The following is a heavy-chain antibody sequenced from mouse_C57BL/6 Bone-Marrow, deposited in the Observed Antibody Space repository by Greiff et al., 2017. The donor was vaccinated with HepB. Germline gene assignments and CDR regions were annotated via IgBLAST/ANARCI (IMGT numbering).Heavy chain of an antibody. Sequence: DVKLQESGPGLVKPSQSLSLTCSVTGYSITSGYYWNWIRQFPGNKLEWMGYISYDGSNNYNPSLKNRISITRDTSKNQFFLKLNSVTTEDTATYYCARDPRLLRAAMDYWGQGTSVTVSS. V-gene: IGHV3-6*01. CDR2: ISYDGSN. J-gene: IGHJ4*01. D-gene: IGHD1-1*01. CDR3: ARDPRLLRAAMDY. CDR1: GYSITSGYY.